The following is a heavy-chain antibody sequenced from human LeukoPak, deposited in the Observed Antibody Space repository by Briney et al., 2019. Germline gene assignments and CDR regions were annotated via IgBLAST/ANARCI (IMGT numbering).Heavy chain of an antibody. CDR2: ISGGGGTT. V-gene: IGHV3-23*01. CDR1: GFTFSSYA. J-gene: IGHJ4*02. Sequence: GGSLRLSCAASGFTFSSYAMSWVRQAPGKGLEWVSAISGGGGTTYNADSVKGRFTISRDNSKNTLYLQMSSLRADDTAVYYCAKGLMAARPHYFDYWGQGTLVTVSS. CDR3: AKGLMAARPHYFDY. D-gene: IGHD6-6*01.